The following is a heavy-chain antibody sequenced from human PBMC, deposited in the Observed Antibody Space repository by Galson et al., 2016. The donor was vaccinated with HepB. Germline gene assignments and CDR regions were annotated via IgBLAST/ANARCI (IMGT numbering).Heavy chain of an antibody. CDR1: GLTFSNNW. CDR3: ARDRNSGWYRDAFDI. V-gene: IGHV3-11*06. Sequence: SLRLSCAASGLTFSNNWMGWIRQAPGKGLEWVSYISRNSRYINYADSVKGRFTISRDNAKNSLSLQMNSLRAEDAAVYYCARDRNSGWYRDAFDIWGQGTMVTVSS. D-gene: IGHD6-19*01. CDR2: ISRNSRYI. J-gene: IGHJ3*02.